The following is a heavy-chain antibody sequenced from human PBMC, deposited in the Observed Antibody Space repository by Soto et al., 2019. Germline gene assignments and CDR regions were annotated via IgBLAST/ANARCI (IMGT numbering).Heavy chain of an antibody. Sequence: QVQLVQSGAEVKKPGASVKVSCKASGYTFTSYGISWVRQAPGQGLERMGWISAYNGNTNYAQKLQGRVTMTTDTSTSTAYMELRSLRSDDTAVYYCARNLLGSGYMTGGNAFDIWGQGTMVTVSS. CDR3: ARNLLGSGYMTGGNAFDI. V-gene: IGHV1-18*01. J-gene: IGHJ3*02. CDR1: GYTFTSYG. CDR2: ISAYNGNT. D-gene: IGHD3-22*01.